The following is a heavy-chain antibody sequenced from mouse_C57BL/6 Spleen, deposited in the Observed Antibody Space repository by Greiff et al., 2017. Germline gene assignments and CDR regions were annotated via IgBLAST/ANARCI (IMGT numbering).Heavy chain of an antibody. J-gene: IGHJ2*01. Sequence: EVQLQQSGPVLVKPGASVKMSCKASGYTFTDYYMNWVKQSHGKSLEWIGVINPYNGGTSYNQKFKGKATLTVDKSSSTAYMELNSLTSEDSAVYYCARARYPPYYFDYWGQGNTLTVSS. V-gene: IGHV1-19*01. CDR1: GYTFTDYY. CDR2: INPYNGGT. D-gene: IGHD2-14*01. CDR3: ARARYPPYYFDY.